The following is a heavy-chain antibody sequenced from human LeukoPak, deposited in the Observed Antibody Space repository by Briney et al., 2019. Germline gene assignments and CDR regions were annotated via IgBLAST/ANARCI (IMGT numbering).Heavy chain of an antibody. CDR3: ARDRGAGGDSSGYYDY. Sequence: PSQTLSLTCTVSGGSISSGGYYWSWIRQHPGKGLEWIGYIYYSGSTYYSPSLKSRVTISVDTSKNQFSLKLSSVTAADTAVYYCARDRGAGGDSSGYYDYWGQGTLVTVSS. D-gene: IGHD3-22*01. CDR2: IYYSGST. CDR1: GGSISSGGYY. V-gene: IGHV4-31*03. J-gene: IGHJ4*02.